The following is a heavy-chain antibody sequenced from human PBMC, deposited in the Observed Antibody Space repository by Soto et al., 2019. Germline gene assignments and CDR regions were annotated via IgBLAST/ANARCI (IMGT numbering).Heavy chain of an antibody. CDR2: IYYNGSP. D-gene: IGHD3-10*01. CDR1: RPFTSNYY. J-gene: IGHJ3*02. CDR3: ARVWGGAFDI. Sequence: SEMRSLTCTVCRPFTSNYYAGWIRQPPGKGLEWIGYIYYNGSPNYNPSLKSRVTISVDTSKNQFSLKLSSVTAADTPAYYCARVWGGAFDIWGQGTIVTVSS. V-gene: IGHV4-59*01.